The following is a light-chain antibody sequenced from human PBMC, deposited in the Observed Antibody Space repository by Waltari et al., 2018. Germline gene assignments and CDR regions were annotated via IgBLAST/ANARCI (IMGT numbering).Light chain of an antibody. CDR2: RSN. CDR3: AAWDDRLSAVV. CDR1: TSNIGSSY. Sequence: QSVLTQPPSASGTPGQRVAVSCSGSTSNIGSSYVYWYQQLPGTAPKLLNVRSNQRPSGVPDRFSGAKSGTSASLAISGLHSEDEGVYFCAAWDDRLSAVVFGGGTQLTVL. J-gene: IGLJ2*01. V-gene: IGLV1-47*01.